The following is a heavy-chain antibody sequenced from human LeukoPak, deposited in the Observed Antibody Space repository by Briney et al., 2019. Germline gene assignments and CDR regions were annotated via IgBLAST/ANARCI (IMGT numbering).Heavy chain of an antibody. CDR1: GFTVSSNY. CDR3: ARVKPRYYYYMDV. V-gene: IGHV3-53*01. J-gene: IGHJ6*03. Sequence: PGGSLRLSCAASGFTVSSNYMSWVRQAPGKGLEWVSVIYSGGSTYYADSVKGRFTISRDNSKNTLYLQMNSLRAEDTAVYYCARVKPRYYYYMDVWGKGTTVTVSS. CDR2: IYSGGST.